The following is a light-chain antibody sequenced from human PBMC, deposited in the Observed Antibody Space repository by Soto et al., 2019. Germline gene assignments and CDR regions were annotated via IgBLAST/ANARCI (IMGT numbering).Light chain of an antibody. J-gene: IGLJ2*01. V-gene: IGLV2-8*01. CDR1: SSDVGGYNY. CDR2: EVN. Sequence: QSALTQPPSASGSPGQSVTISCTGTSSDVGGYNYVSWYQQHPGKAPKLMIYEVNKRPSGVPDRFSGSKSGNTASLTVSGLRAEDEADYYCSSYAGINNLLFGGGTQLTVL. CDR3: SSYAGINNLL.